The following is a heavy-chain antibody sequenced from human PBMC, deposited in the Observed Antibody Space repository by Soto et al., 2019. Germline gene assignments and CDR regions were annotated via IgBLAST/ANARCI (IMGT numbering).Heavy chain of an antibody. CDR3: ASDRLYCSGGSCSAFDI. V-gene: IGHV4-34*01. J-gene: IGHJ3*02. CDR2: INHSGST. D-gene: IGHD2-15*01. CDR1: GGSFSGYY. Sequence: QVQLQQWGAGLLKPSETLSLTCAVYGGSFSGYYWSWIRQPPGKGLAWIGEINHSGSTNYNPSLKSRVTISVDTSKNQFSLKLSSVTPADTAVYYCASDRLYCSGGSCSAFDIWGQGTMVTVSS.